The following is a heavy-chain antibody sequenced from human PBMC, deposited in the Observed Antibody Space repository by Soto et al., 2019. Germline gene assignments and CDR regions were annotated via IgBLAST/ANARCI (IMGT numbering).Heavy chain of an antibody. D-gene: IGHD1-1*01. V-gene: IGHV4-39*01. CDR1: GGSISSSSYY. CDR3: ARHDRQLGGSYGMDV. CDR2: IYYSGST. Sequence: PSETLSLTCTVSGGSISSSSYYWGWIRQPPGKGLEWIGSIYYSGSTYYNPSLKSRVTISVDTSKNQFSLKLSSVTAANTAVYYCARHDRQLGGSYGMDVWGQGTTVTVSS. J-gene: IGHJ6*02.